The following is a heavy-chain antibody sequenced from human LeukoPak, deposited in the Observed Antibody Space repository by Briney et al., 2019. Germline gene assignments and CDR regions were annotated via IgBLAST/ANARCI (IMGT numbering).Heavy chain of an antibody. CDR2: ISAFNGNT. V-gene: IGHV1-18*04. J-gene: IGHJ6*03. Sequence: GESLKISCKGSGYSFTSYWIGWVRQAPGQGLEWMGWISAFNGNTNYAQKLQGRVTMTTDTSTSTAYMELRSLRSDDTAVYYCARDRLDIVVVPAAMDYMDVWGKGTTVTVSS. CDR1: GYSFTSYW. D-gene: IGHD2-2*01. CDR3: ARDRLDIVVVPAAMDYMDV.